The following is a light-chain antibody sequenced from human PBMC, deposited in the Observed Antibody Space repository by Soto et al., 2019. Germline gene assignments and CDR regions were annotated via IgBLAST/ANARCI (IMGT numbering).Light chain of an antibody. CDR2: GAS. CDR3: QQYGSSPAT. CDR1: QSVSSSY. J-gene: IGKJ4*01. V-gene: IGKV3-20*01. Sequence: EIVLTQSPGTLSLSPGERATLSCRASQSVSSSYLAWYQQKPGQAPRLLIYGASSRATGIPDRFSGSGSGTALPLTISRLEPEDFAVYYCQQYGSSPATFGGGTKVEMK.